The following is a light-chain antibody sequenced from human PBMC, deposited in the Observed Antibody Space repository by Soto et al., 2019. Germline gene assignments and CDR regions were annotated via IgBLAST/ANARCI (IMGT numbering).Light chain of an antibody. CDR2: GTS. J-gene: IGKJ1*01. Sequence: EIVLTQSPGIMYLSPGERATLSCRASQTVGRSFLAWYQQKPGQSPRLLIFGTSIRATGTPDRFSGGGSGADFTLTISRLDPEDFAVYYCQQYGSSTWTFGQGTKVEIK. V-gene: IGKV3-20*01. CDR3: QQYGSSTWT. CDR1: QTVGRSF.